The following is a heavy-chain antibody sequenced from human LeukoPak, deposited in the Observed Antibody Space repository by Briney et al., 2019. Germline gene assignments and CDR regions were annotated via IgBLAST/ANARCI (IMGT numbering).Heavy chain of an antibody. CDR2: ISGDGGTT. Sequence: GRSLRPSCVASGFPFSNYAMSWVRQAPGKGLECVSVISGDGGTTYYADFVKGRFTISRDNSKNTLYLQMNSLRAEDTAVYYCAKGSSGSYYLTPLDYWGQGTLVTVSS. J-gene: IGHJ4*02. CDR3: AKGSSGSYYLTPLDY. V-gene: IGHV3-23*01. D-gene: IGHD1-26*01. CDR1: GFPFSNYA.